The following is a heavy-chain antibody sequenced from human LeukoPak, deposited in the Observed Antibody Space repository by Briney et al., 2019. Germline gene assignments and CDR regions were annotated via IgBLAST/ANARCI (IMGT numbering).Heavy chain of an antibody. CDR2: IYNTGTT. V-gene: IGHV4-38-2*02. J-gene: IGHJ3*02. CDR1: GYSISSGRF. D-gene: IGHD6-6*01. CDR3: AKASSVAARGPFDI. Sequence: SETLSLTCSVSGYSISSGRFWGWIRRPPGKGLEWLGSIYNTGTTYLSPSLKNRLTISVDTSRNQFSLRLTSMTAADTAMYYSAKASSVAARGPFDIWGLGTVVTVSP.